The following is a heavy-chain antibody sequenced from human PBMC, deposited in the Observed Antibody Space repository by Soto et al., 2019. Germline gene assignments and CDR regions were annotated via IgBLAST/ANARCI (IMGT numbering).Heavy chain of an antibody. J-gene: IGHJ4*02. CDR2: IHGDGGKI. D-gene: IGHD5-18*01. Sequence: GGSLRLSCAASGFMFSAYWMSWVRQAPGKGLEWVANIHGDGGKIYYVDSVKGRFTISRDNAKRSLYLQMNSLRAEDTAVYYCARDFYGGYTYGPGDYWGQGALVTVSS. V-gene: IGHV3-7*01. CDR3: ARDFYGGYTYGPGDY. CDR1: GFMFSAYW.